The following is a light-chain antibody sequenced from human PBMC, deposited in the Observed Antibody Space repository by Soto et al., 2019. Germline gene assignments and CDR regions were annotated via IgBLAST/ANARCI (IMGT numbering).Light chain of an antibody. J-gene: IGKJ2*01. CDR1: QSVLYSSNNKNY. CDR3: QQYYSTSMYT. Sequence: DIVMTQSPDSLAVSLGERATINCKSSQSVLYSSNNKNYLAWYQQKPGQPPKLLIYWASTRESGVPDRFSGSWSGTDFTLTISSLQAEDVAVYYCQQYYSTSMYTFGQGTKLEIK. V-gene: IGKV4-1*01. CDR2: WAS.